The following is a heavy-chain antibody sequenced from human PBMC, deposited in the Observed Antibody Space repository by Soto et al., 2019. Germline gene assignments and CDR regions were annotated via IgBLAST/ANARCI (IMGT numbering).Heavy chain of an antibody. CDR2: INADGTRT. V-gene: IGHV3-74*01. CDR1: GFTFTEYW. CDR3: ARGIKNYYGTDV. J-gene: IGHJ6*02. Sequence: EEHLVESGGGLVQPGGSLRLSCAASGFTFTEYWMHWVRQVPGKGLVWVSRINADGTRTNYADSVKGRFTISRDNAKNAVYLQMNSLRAEDTAVFYSARGIKNYYGTDVWGQGTTVTVSS. D-gene: IGHD3-16*01.